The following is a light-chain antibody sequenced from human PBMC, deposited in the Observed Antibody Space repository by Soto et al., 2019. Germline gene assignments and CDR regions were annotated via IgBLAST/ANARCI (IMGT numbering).Light chain of an antibody. CDR2: GAS. CDR1: QSVSSN. Sequence: EIVRTQSPATLSVSPGERATLSCRASQSVSSNLAWSQQKPGQAPRLLIYGASTRATGIPARFSGSGSGTEFTVTISSLYSEAFAVYYWQQYNNWPPGVTFGPGTKVDIK. J-gene: IGKJ3*01. V-gene: IGKV3-15*01. CDR3: QQYNNWPPGVT.